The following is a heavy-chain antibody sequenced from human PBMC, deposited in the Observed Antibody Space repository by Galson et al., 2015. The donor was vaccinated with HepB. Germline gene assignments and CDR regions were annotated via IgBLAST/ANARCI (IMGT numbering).Heavy chain of an antibody. CDR3: ARDRPQNQEYDYVWGSYRCAAFDI. Sequence: SVKVSCKASGYTFTSYGISWVRQAPGQGLEWMGWISAYNGNTNYAQKLQGRVTMTTDTSTSTAYMELRSLRSDDTAVYYCARDRPQNQEYDYVWGSYRCAAFDILGQGTMVTVSS. J-gene: IGHJ3*02. V-gene: IGHV1-18*01. D-gene: IGHD3-16*02. CDR1: GYTFTSYG. CDR2: ISAYNGNT.